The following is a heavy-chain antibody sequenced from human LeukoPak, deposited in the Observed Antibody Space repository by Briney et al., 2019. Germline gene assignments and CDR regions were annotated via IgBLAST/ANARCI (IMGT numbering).Heavy chain of an antibody. V-gene: IGHV4-34*01. J-gene: IGHJ6*03. D-gene: IGHD2-2*01. CDR3: ARTILVVPTSYFYFYHMDV. Sequence: PSETLSLTCDISGGSFSDYHWTWIRQPPGKGLEWIGEINHSGNANYNPSLKSRVTISVDTPKNQFSLSLSSVTAADAAVYYCARTILVVPTSYFYFYHMDVWGEGTAVTVSS. CDR1: GGSFSDYH. CDR2: INHSGNA.